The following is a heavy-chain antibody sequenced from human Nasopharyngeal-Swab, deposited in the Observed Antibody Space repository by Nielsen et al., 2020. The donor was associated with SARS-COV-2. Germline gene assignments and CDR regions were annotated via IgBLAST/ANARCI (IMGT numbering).Heavy chain of an antibody. Sequence: QVSCKGSGYSFTTYWIGWVRQMRGKGLEWMGIIYPGDSNTRYSPSFQGQVTISVDKYCSTAYLQWSSLKATDTAIYYCARPMRPMGHYYFGMDVWGQGTTVTVSS. J-gene: IGHJ6*02. V-gene: IGHV5-51*01. CDR1: GYSFTTYW. D-gene: IGHD1-26*01. CDR2: IYPGDSNT. CDR3: ARPMRPMGHYYFGMDV.